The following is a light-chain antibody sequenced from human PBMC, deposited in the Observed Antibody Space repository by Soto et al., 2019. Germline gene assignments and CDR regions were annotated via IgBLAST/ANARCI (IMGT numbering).Light chain of an antibody. CDR3: TSWDDSLYHVV. J-gene: IGLJ2*01. CDR1: SSNIGSNY. CDR2: RNN. V-gene: IGLV1-47*01. Sequence: QSVLTQPPSASGTPGQTITISCSGGSSNIGSNYVFWYQQFPGTAPKLLIYRNNQRPSGVPDRFSGSKSGTSASLAISGLRSEDEADYYCTSWDDSLYHVVFGGGTKLTVL.